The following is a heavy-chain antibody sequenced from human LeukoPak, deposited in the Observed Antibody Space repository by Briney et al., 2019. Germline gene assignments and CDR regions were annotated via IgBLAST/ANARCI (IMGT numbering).Heavy chain of an antibody. Sequence: SVKVSCKASGGTFSSYAISWVRQAPGQGLEWMGGIIPIFGTANYAQKFQGRVTITADESTSTAYMELSNLRSEDTAVYYCARGGLRYFDWLLDAEYFQHWGQGTLVTVSS. CDR1: GGTFSSYA. CDR2: IIPIFGTA. J-gene: IGHJ1*01. CDR3: ARGGLRYFDWLLDAEYFQH. V-gene: IGHV1-69*13. D-gene: IGHD3-9*01.